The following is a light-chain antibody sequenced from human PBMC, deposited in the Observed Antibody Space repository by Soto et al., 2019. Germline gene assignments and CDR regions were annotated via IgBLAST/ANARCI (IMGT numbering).Light chain of an antibody. V-gene: IGKV1-5*03. Sequence: DIQMTQFPSTLSASVGDRVTITCRASQSISNRLAWFQQKSGEAPNLLIHKASSLESGVPSRFSGSGSGTEFTLTISSLQPDDSATYYCQQYNTYSWTFGQGTKV. CDR1: QSISNR. J-gene: IGKJ1*01. CDR2: KAS. CDR3: QQYNTYSWT.